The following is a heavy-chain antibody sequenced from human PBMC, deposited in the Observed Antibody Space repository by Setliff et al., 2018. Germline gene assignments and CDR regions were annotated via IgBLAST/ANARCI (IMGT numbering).Heavy chain of an antibody. J-gene: IGHJ4*02. Sequence: ASVKVSCKTSGYSFTSHYMHWVRQAPGQGLEWMGIINPGGLTSSSTQKFEGRVTMTRDTSTSTVYMELNSLTSDDTAVYYCARAGDAAAGRKGVFEYWCQGSLVTVSS. CDR2: INPGGLTS. D-gene: IGHD6-13*01. CDR3: ARAGDAAAGRKGVFEY. CDR1: GYSFTSHY. V-gene: IGHV1-46*01.